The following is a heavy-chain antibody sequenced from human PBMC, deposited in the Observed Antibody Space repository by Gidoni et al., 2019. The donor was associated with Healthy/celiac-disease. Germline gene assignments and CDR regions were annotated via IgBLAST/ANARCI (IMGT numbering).Heavy chain of an antibody. V-gene: IGHV1-46*01. CDR1: GYTFTSYY. CDR3: ARDSYSSSSEWTYYYYYGMDV. CDR2: INPSGGST. D-gene: IGHD6-6*01. Sequence: QVQLVQSGAEVKKPGASVKVSCKASGYTFTSYYMRGVRQAPGQGLEWMGIINPSGGSTSYAQKFQGRVTMTRDTSTSTVYMELSSLRSEDTAVYYCARDSYSSSSEWTYYYYYGMDVWGQGTTVTVSS. J-gene: IGHJ6*02.